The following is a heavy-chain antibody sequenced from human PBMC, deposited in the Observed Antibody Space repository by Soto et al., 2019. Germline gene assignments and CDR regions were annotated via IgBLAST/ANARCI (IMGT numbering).Heavy chain of an antibody. CDR3: AREGNLGRWLQPLDF. V-gene: IGHV4-61*03. Sequence: SETLSVTCAVSGGSISSGCYSWSWIRQPPGKGLEWIGNIHYNGNTYYSPSLKSRVTMSVDTSKNHFSLRLISVTAADTAIYFCAREGNLGRWLQPLDFWGQGTLVTVSS. D-gene: IGHD5-12*01. J-gene: IGHJ4*02. CDR1: GGSISSGCYS. CDR2: IHYNGNT.